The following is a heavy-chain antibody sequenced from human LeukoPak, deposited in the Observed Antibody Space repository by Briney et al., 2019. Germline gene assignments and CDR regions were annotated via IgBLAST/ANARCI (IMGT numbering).Heavy chain of an antibody. CDR3: ARDTEYYDFWSGYYYYYGMDV. V-gene: IGHV3-7*01. D-gene: IGHD3-3*01. Sequence: PGGSLRLSCAASGFTFSSYWMSWVRQAPGKGLEWVANIKQDGSEKYYVDSVKGRFTISRGNAKNSLYLQMNSLRAEDTAVYYCARDTEYYDFWSGYYYYYGMDVWGQGTTVTVSS. CDR2: IKQDGSEK. J-gene: IGHJ6*02. CDR1: GFTFSSYW.